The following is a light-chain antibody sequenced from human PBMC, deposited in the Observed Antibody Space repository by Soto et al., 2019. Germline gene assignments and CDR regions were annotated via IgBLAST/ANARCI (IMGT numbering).Light chain of an antibody. V-gene: IGKV3-15*01. J-gene: IGKJ1*01. CDR2: GAS. CDR1: QSVSSN. Sequence: IVMTQSTATLSVSPGERATLSCRASQSVSSNLAWYQQKPGQAPRPLIYGASTRATGIPARFSGSGSGTEFTLTISSLQSEDFAVYYCQQYNNWPWTFGQGTKVDNK. CDR3: QQYNNWPWT.